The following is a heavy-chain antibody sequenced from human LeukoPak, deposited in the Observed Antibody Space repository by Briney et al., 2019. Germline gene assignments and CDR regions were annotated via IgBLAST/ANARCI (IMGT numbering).Heavy chain of an antibody. CDR1: GFSLSTPGVG. D-gene: IGHD1-14*01. CDR2: IYWDDDK. CDR3: AHRRGGYNWNHGDFDY. Sequence: SGPALVXPTQALALTCTFSGFSLSTPGVGVGWIPQSPGKAMEWLARIYWDDDKRYSPSLKNRVTIAKDASKNLVVLTMTNVDPVDTATYYCAHRRGGYNWNHGDFDYWGQGTLVTVSS. J-gene: IGHJ4*02. V-gene: IGHV2-5*02.